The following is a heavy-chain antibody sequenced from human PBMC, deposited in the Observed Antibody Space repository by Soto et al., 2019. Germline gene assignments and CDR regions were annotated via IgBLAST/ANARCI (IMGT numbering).Heavy chain of an antibody. CDR2: INQEGTEK. CDR3: ARHVPNVFDY. D-gene: IGHD6-6*01. J-gene: IGHJ4*02. V-gene: IGHV3-7*01. CDR1: GFSFSNHW. Sequence: EAQLVESGGGLVQPGGSLRLSCAASGFSFSNHWMGWVRQTPGKGLEWVANINQEGTEKYYVDSVSGRFSISRDNAKWSLYLQMSSLRAEDTAVYYCARHVPNVFDYWGQGTLVTVSS.